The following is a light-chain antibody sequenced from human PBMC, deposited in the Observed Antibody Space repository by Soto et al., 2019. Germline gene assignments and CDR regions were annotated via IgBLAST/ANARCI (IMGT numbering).Light chain of an antibody. V-gene: IGLV2-23*01. CDR3: CSYVAGTTYV. CDR1: SSDVGSQSL. CDR2: EGS. Sequence: QSALTQPASVSGSPGQSITISCTGSSSDVGSQSLVSWYQHHPGKAPQLMIYEGSRRPSGVSDRFSGSQSGNTASLTVSGLQAEDEADYYCCSYVAGTTYVSGSGTKVTVL. J-gene: IGLJ1*01.